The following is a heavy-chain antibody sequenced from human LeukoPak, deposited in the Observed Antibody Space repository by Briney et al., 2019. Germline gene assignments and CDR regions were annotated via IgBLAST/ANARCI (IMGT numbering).Heavy chain of an antibody. CDR1: GGSISSYY. CDR2: IYDSGST. J-gene: IGHJ4*02. D-gene: IGHD3-22*01. V-gene: IGHV4-59*01. Sequence: SETLSLTCSVSGGSISSYYWSWIRQTPGKGLEWIGYIYDSGSTTYSPSLESRLTISADTSKNQFSLKLSSVTAADTAVYYCASGGPLSSGYPFDYWGQGTLVTVSS. CDR3: ASGGPLSSGYPFDY.